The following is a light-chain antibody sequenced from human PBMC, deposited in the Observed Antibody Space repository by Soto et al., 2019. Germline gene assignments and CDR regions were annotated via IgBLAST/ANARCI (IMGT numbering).Light chain of an antibody. CDR1: ESVYSY. V-gene: IGKV3-15*01. CDR3: QKYNNWPLT. J-gene: IGKJ4*01. Sequence: EMVMTQSPATLSVSPGEGLNLSCRASESVYSYLAWYQQKPGQAPRLLIYGASTRATGIPARFSGSGSGTEFTLTISSLQSEDFAVYYCQKYNNWPLTFGGGTKVEI. CDR2: GAS.